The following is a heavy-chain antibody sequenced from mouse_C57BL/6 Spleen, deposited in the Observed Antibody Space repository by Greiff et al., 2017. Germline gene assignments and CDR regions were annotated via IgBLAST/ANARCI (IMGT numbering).Heavy chain of an antibody. D-gene: IGHD1-1*01. V-gene: IGHV1-53*01. Sequence: QVQLQQPGTELVKPGASVKLSCKASGYTFTSYWMHWVKQRPGQGLEWIGNINPSNGGTNYNEKFKSKATLTVDKSSSTAYMQLSSLTSEDSAVYYCARGAHYGSRENFDDWGQGTTLTVSS. J-gene: IGHJ2*01. CDR3: ARGAHYGSRENFDD. CDR1: GYTFTSYW. CDR2: INPSNGGT.